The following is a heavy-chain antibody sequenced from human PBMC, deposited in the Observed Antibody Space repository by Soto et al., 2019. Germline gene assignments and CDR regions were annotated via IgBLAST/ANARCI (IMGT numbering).Heavy chain of an antibody. D-gene: IGHD5-12*01. CDR1: GGTXSSYA. J-gene: IGHJ1*01. CDR3: ARDDGYRIAEYFQH. V-gene: IGHV1-69*06. CDR2: IIPIFGTA. Sequence: QVQLVQSGXEXKKPGSSVKVSXKASGGTXSSYAISXVRQAPGQGLXWMGGIIPIFGTANYAQKFQGRVTITADKSTSTAYMELSSLRSEDTAVYYCARDDGYRIAEYFQHWGQGTLVTVSS.